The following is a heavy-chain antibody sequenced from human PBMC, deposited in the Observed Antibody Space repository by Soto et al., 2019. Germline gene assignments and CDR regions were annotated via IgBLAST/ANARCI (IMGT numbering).Heavy chain of an antibody. CDR2: INAGNGNT. J-gene: IGHJ6*02. V-gene: IGHV1-3*01. D-gene: IGHD5-12*01. CDR1: GYTFTSYA. Sequence: QVQLVQSGAEVKKPGASVKVSCKASGYTFTSYAMHWVRQAPGQRLEWMGWINAGNGNTKYSQKFQGRVTITRDTSASTAYMGLSSRRSEATAVYYCAGEKGRDGYNTYYYYYGMDVWGQGTTVTVSS. CDR3: AGEKGRDGYNTYYYYYGMDV.